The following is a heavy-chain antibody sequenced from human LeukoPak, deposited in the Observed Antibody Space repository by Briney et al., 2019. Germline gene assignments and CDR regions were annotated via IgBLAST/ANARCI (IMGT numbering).Heavy chain of an antibody. J-gene: IGHJ4*02. V-gene: IGHV3-30*18. D-gene: IGHD5-12*01. CDR3: AKDHFEWLRLRGPGY. Sequence: GGSLRLSCAASGFTFSSYGMHWVRQAPGKGLEWVAVISYGGSNKYYADSVKGRFTISRDNSKNTLYLQMNSLRAEDTAVYYCAKDHFEWLRLRGPGYWGQGTLVTVSS. CDR2: ISYGGSNK. CDR1: GFTFSSYG.